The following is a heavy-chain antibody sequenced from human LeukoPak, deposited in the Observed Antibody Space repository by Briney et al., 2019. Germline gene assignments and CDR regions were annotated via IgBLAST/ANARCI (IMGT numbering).Heavy chain of an antibody. Sequence: PGGSLRLSCAASGFTFRTYWMHWVRQAPGKGLVWVSRINGDGSSTTYADSVKGRFTISRDNAKNTLYLQMNSLRAEDTAVYYCARDQGCQLFDPWGQGTLVTVSS. D-gene: IGHD2-2*01. V-gene: IGHV3-74*01. CDR2: INGDGSST. J-gene: IGHJ5*02. CDR1: GFTFRTYW. CDR3: ARDQGCQLFDP.